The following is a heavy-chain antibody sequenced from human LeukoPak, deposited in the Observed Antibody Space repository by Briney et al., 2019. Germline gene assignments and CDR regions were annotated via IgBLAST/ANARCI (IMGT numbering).Heavy chain of an antibody. CDR3: ARGSPYDSSGYYHAV. J-gene: IGHJ4*02. Sequence: GRSLRLSCVASGFTFSSYWMHWVRQAPGKGLVWVSRINSDGSSTSYADSVKGRFTISRDNAKNTLYLQMNSLRAEDTAVYYCARGSPYDSSGYYHAVWGQGTLVTVSP. CDR2: INSDGSST. D-gene: IGHD3-22*01. V-gene: IGHV3-74*01. CDR1: GFTFSSYW.